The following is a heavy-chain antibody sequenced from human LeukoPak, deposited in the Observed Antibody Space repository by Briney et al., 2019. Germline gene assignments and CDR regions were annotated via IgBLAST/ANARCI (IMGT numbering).Heavy chain of an antibody. CDR1: DDSLSSGTYY. Sequence: SETLSLNCTVSDDSLSSGTYYWNWIRLYPGKGLEWIGCIHYTGSIYYNPSLKSRVTISVDTSKNQFSLNVNSVTAADTAVYYCARGVDRTKIYSWGQGTLVTVSS. V-gene: IGHV4-31*03. CDR2: IHYTGSI. J-gene: IGHJ4*02. CDR3: ARGVDRTKIYS. D-gene: IGHD5-12*01.